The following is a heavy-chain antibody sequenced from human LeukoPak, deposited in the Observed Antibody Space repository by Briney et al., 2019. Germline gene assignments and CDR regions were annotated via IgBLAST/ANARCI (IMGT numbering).Heavy chain of an antibody. V-gene: IGHV1-2*02. Sequence: ASVKVSCKAFGYTFTSNYMHWVRQAPGQGLEWMGWINPNSGGTNYAQKFQGRVTMTRDTSISTAYMELSRLRSDDTAVYYCARGDYYDSSGFYYYYYYYMDVWGKGTTVTISS. D-gene: IGHD3-22*01. CDR3: ARGDYYDSSGFYYYYYYYMDV. CDR2: INPNSGGT. J-gene: IGHJ6*03. CDR1: GYTFTSNY.